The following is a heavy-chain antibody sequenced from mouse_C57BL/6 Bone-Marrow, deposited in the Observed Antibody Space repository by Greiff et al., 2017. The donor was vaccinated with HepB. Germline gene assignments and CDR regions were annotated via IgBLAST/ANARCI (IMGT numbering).Heavy chain of an antibody. V-gene: IGHV5-6*01. CDR3: ARPALYYAMDY. Sequence: EVQVVESGGDLVKPGGSLKLSCAASGFTFSSYGMSWVRQTPDKRLEWVATISSGGSYTYYPDSVKGRFTISRDNAKNTLYLQMSSLKSEDTAMYYCARPALYYAMDYWGQGTSVTVSS. CDR1: GFTFSSYG. J-gene: IGHJ4*01. CDR2: ISSGGSYT.